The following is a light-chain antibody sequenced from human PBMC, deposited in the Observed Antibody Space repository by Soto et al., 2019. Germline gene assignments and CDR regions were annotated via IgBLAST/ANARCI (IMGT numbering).Light chain of an antibody. V-gene: IGLV2-18*02. CDR3: NSFTTSSTYV. CDR1: SIDIGSYNR. CDR2: EVN. Sequence: QSVLTQPASVSGSPGQSITISCTGTSIDIGSYNRVSWYQQPPGTAPKLFIYEVNNRPSGVPDRFSGSKSGNTASLTISGLQAEDEADYYCNSFTTSSTYVFGTGTKLTVL. J-gene: IGLJ1*01.